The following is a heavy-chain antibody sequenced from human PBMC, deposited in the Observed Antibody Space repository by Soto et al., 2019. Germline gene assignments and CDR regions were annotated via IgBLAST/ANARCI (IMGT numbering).Heavy chain of an antibody. CDR1: GFTFSSYS. V-gene: IGHV3-21*01. D-gene: IGHD3-16*01. CDR2: ISSSSSYI. Sequence: PGGSLRLSCAASGFTFSSYSMNWVRQAPGKGLEWVSSISSSSSYIYYADSVKGRFTISRDNAKNSLYLQMNSLRAEDTAVYYCARVVVGWGPFDYWGQGTLVTVSS. CDR3: ARVVVGWGPFDY. J-gene: IGHJ4*02.